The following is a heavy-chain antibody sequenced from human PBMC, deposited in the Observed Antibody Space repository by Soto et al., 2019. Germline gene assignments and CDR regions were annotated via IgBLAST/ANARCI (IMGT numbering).Heavy chain of an antibody. Sequence: QVQLVESGGGVVQPGRSLRLSCAASGFTFSRYGMHWVRQAPGMGLEWVAVIWYDGSNKYYADSVKGRFTISRDNSKNTLYLQMNSLRAEDTAVYYCARETGHKLWSSFDYWGQGTLVTVSS. CDR1: GFTFSRYG. J-gene: IGHJ4*02. CDR3: ARETGHKLWSSFDY. V-gene: IGHV3-33*01. CDR2: IWYDGSNK. D-gene: IGHD5-18*01.